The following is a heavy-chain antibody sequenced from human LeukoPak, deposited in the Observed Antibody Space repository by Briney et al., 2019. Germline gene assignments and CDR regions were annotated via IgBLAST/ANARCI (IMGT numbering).Heavy chain of an antibody. D-gene: IGHD2-2*01. J-gene: IGHJ6*03. CDR1: GGSISSYY. V-gene: IGHV4-59*01. CDR3: ARAGFDCSSTSCYLPGRDYYYYYMDV. Sequence: SETLSLTCTVSGGSISSYYWSWIRQPPGKGLEWIGYIYYSGSTNYNPSLKSRVTISVDTSKNQFSLKLSSVTAADTAVYYCARAGFDCSSTSCYLPGRDYYYYYMDVWGKGTTVTVSS. CDR2: IYYSGST.